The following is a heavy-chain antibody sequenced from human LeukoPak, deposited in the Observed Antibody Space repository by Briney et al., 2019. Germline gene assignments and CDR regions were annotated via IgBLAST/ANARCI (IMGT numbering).Heavy chain of an antibody. J-gene: IGHJ6*03. Sequence: PSETLSLTCTVSGGSISSGDYYWSWIRQPPGKGLEWIGYIYYSGSTYYNPSLKSRVTISVDTSKNQFSLKLSSVTAADTAVYYCARAGCSSTSCYTPFYYYYYYMDVWGKGTTVTVSS. CDR1: GGSISSGDYY. CDR3: ARAGCSSTSCYTPFYYYYYYMDV. D-gene: IGHD2-2*02. V-gene: IGHV4-30-4*08. CDR2: IYYSGST.